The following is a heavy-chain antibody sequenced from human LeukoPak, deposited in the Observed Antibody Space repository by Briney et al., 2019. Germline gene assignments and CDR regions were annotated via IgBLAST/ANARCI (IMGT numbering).Heavy chain of an antibody. CDR3: VKDVSGWFPRGDAFDL. J-gene: IGHJ3*01. V-gene: IGHV3-9*01. CDR2: INWNANKI. D-gene: IGHD6-19*01. CDR1: GFTFGDYA. Sequence: GGSLRLSCVASGFTFGDYAMHWVRRAPGKGLEWVSGINWNANKIDYADSVKGRFTISRDNAKSSLYLQMNSLRTEDTALYHCVKDVSGWFPRGDAFDLWGQGTMVTVAS.